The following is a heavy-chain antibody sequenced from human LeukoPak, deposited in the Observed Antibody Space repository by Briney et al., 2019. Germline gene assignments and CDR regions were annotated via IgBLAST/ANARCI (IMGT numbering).Heavy chain of an antibody. CDR1: GFTFSSYG. D-gene: IGHD2-2*01. Sequence: GGSLRLSCAASGFTFSSYGMHWVRQAPGKGLEWVALIRYDGSNKYYADSVKGRFTISRDNSKNTLYLQMNSLRAEDTAVYYCAKSPGRYQLNYYYYMDVWGKGTTVTVSS. CDR2: IRYDGSNK. J-gene: IGHJ6*03. CDR3: AKSPGRYQLNYYYYMDV. V-gene: IGHV3-30*02.